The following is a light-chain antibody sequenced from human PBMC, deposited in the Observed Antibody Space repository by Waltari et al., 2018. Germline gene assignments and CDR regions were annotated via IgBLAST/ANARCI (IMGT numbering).Light chain of an antibody. V-gene: IGKV1-12*01. CDR1: QDISSW. CDR3: QQGDGFHPIT. Sequence: DIKMTQSRSSVSASVGDRVTITCRASQDISSWLAWYQQKPGQAPRLLFYAVSILHSGVPSRFSGSGSGTDFTLTITSLQPEDFAIYYCQQGDGFHPITFGQGTRLE. J-gene: IGKJ5*01. CDR2: AVS.